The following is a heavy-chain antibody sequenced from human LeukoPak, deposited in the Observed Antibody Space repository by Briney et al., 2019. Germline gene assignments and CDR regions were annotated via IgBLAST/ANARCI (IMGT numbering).Heavy chain of an antibody. J-gene: IGHJ5*02. Sequence: SETLSLTCSVSGGSISTYYWSWIRQPPGKGLEWIGYVYYSGSTNYNPSLMGRVTMSVDTSKKQFSLKLNSMTAADTAVYYCARDGGSGWYRYWFDPWGQGTLVTVSS. CDR1: GGSISTYY. V-gene: IGHV4-59*01. CDR2: VYYSGST. D-gene: IGHD6-19*01. CDR3: ARDGGSGWYRYWFDP.